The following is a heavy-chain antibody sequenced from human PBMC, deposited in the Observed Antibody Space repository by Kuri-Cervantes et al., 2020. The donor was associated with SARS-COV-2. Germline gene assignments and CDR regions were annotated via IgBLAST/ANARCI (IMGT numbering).Heavy chain of an antibody. CDR3: ARDRGGITVTTYNTFDY. CDR2: INPNSGGT. CDR1: GYTFTGYY. Sequence: ASVKVSCKASGYTFTGYYMHWVRQAPGQGLERMGWINPNSGGTNYAQKFQGRVTMTRDTSISTAYMELSRLRSDDTAVYYCARDRGGITVTTYNTFDYWGQGTLVTVSS. D-gene: IGHD4-17*01. J-gene: IGHJ4*02. V-gene: IGHV1-2*02.